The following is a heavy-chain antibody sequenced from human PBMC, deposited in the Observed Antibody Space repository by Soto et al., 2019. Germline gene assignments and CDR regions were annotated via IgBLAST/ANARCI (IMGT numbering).Heavy chain of an antibody. CDR1: GFTFSSYA. J-gene: IGHJ4*02. Sequence: QVQLVESGGGVVQPGRSLRLSCAASGFTFSSYAMHWVRQAPGKGLEWVAFISYDGGNKFYGDSVKGRFTISRDDSKNTLYLEMNSLRADDTAVYHCAKEAYDSAGFHSYHFDSWGQGTLVTVSS. CDR2: ISYDGGNK. CDR3: AKEAYDSAGFHSYHFDS. D-gene: IGHD3-22*01. V-gene: IGHV3-30*18.